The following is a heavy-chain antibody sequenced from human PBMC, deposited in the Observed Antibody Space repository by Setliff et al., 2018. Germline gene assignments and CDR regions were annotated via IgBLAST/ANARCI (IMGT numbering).Heavy chain of an antibody. D-gene: IGHD2-15*01. CDR3: AISSLSICSGDTCPNAFDI. V-gene: IGHV1-18*01. CDR1: AYFLSSYG. CDR2: ISPYNGVT. Sequence: ASVKVSCKASAYFLSSYGISWVRQAPGEGLEWMGWISPYNGVTSYAQRFQGRVTMTTDTSTSAAYLELMSLRSDDTAVYYCAISSLSICSGDTCPNAFDIWGQGTMVTVSS. J-gene: IGHJ3*02.